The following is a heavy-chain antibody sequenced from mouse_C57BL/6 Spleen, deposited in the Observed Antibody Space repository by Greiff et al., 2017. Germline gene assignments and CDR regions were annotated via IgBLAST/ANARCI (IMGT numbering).Heavy chain of an antibody. CDR2: ISNGGGST. CDR1: GFTFSDYY. Sequence: EVQRVESGGGLVQPGGSLKLSCAASGFTFSDYYMYWVRQTPEKRLEWVAYISNGGGSTYYPDTVKGRFTISRDNAKNTLYLQMSRLKSEDTAMYYCARTGGYYAVAMDYWGQGTSVTVSS. J-gene: IGHJ4*01. V-gene: IGHV5-12*01. CDR3: ARTGGYYAVAMDY. D-gene: IGHD2-3*01.